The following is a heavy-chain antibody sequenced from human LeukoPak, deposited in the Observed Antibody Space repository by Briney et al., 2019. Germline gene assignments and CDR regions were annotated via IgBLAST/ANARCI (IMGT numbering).Heavy chain of an antibody. Sequence: GGSLRLSCAASGFTVGGNYMSWVRQAPGKGLEWVSVIYSGGSTYYADSVKGRFTISRDNSKNTLYLQMNSLRAEDTAVYYCANLGRRATTSAPDVWGQGTTVTVSS. CDR3: ANLGRRATTSAPDV. J-gene: IGHJ6*02. CDR2: IYSGGST. V-gene: IGHV3-53*01. D-gene: IGHD2-2*01. CDR1: GFTVGGNY.